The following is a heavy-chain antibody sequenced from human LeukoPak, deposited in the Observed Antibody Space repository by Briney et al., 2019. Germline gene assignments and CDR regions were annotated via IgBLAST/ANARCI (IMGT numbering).Heavy chain of an antibody. CDR1: GGSFSGYY. CDR3: ARVGSDYYYYYGMDV. J-gene: IGHJ6*02. Sequence: SETLSLTCAVYGGSFSGYYWGWIRQPPGKGLEWIGEINHSGSTNYNPSLKSRVTISVDTSKNQFSLKLSSVTAADAAVYYCARVGSDYYYYYGMDVWGQGTTVTVSS. CDR2: INHSGST. V-gene: IGHV4-34*01.